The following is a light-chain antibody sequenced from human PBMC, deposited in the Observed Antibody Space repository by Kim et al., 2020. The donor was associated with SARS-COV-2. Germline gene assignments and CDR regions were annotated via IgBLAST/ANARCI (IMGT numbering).Light chain of an antibody. Sequence: SVGDKVTLTCPGSPEIRSYLAWFQPKPGRVPQRLIFSASPLQTGVPSRFSGSGSGTEFTLTINSLQPEDFATYYCLQHHSYPHTFGQGTKLEI. CDR2: SAS. J-gene: IGKJ2*01. CDR1: PEIRSY. CDR3: LQHHSYPHT. V-gene: IGKV1-17*03.